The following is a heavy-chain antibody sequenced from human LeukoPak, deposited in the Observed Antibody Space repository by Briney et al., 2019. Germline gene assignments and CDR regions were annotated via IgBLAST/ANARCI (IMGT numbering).Heavy chain of an antibody. CDR2: IIPLFGAA. J-gene: IGHJ4*02. CDR3: TRGMGTRPIHY. V-gene: IGHV1-69*01. Sequence: SSVPVSCKASGGTLTSHALSWLRQAAGQGLEWMGGIIPLFGAAQYAQKFQGRVTITADESTRTAHTELSRLRSDDTAVYYCTRGMGTRPIHYWGQGTLVTVSS. CDR1: GGTLTSHA. D-gene: IGHD1-1*01.